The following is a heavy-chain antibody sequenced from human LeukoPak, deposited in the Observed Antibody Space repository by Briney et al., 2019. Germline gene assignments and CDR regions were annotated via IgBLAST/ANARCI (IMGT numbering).Heavy chain of an antibody. V-gene: IGHV1-2*02. D-gene: IGHD5-18*01. CDR2: INPNSGGT. CDR3: ARGTGEGYTYGRYYFDY. J-gene: IGHJ4*02. CDR1: RYTFTGYY. Sequence: ASVKVSCKASRYTFTGYYMHWVRQAPGQGLEWMGWINPNSGGTDYAQKFQGRVTMTRDTSISTAYMELSRLRSDDTAVYDCARGTGEGYTYGRYYFDYWGQGTLVTVSS.